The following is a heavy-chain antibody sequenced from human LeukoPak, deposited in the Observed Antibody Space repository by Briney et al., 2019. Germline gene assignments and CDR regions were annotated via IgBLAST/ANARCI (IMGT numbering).Heavy chain of an antibody. CDR1: GYSISSGYY. D-gene: IGHD3-16*02. CDR3: ARHSYYDHVWGSYRYAHFDN. J-gene: IGHJ4*02. V-gene: IGHV4-38-2*01. CDR2: IYHSGST. Sequence: KPSETLSLTCAVSGYSISSGYYWGWIRQPPGKGLEWIGSIYHSGSTYYNPSLKSRVTISVDTSKNQFSLKLSSVTVADTAVYYCARHSYYDHVWGSYRYAHFDNWGQGTLVTVSS.